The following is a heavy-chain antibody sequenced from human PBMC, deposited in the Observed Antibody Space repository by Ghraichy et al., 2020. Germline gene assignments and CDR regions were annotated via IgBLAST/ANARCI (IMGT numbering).Heavy chain of an antibody. Sequence: GSLRLSCAASGFTFSSYAMSWVRQAPGKGLEWVSAISGSGGSTYYADSVKGRFTISRDNSKNTLYLQMNSLRAEDTAVYYCAKGESHPDHVWFGLGYYYGMDVWGQGTTVTVSS. CDR2: ISGSGGST. J-gene: IGHJ6*02. CDR1: GFTFSSYA. V-gene: IGHV3-23*01. CDR3: AKGESHPDHVWFGLGYYYGMDV. D-gene: IGHD3-10*01.